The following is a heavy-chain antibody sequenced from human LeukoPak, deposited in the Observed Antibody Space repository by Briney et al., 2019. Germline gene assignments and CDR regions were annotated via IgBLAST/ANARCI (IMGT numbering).Heavy chain of an antibody. Sequence: APLKVSCKASGYTFTSYGINWGRQAPGQGPEWIGWISAYKGNTNYAQKLQGRVTMTTDTSTSTAYMELRSLRSDDTAVYYCATDSLYDFWSGNWGYYFDYWGQGTLVTVSS. J-gene: IGHJ4*02. CDR2: ISAYKGNT. CDR3: ATDSLYDFWSGNWGYYFDY. V-gene: IGHV1-18*01. D-gene: IGHD3-3*01. CDR1: GYTFTSYG.